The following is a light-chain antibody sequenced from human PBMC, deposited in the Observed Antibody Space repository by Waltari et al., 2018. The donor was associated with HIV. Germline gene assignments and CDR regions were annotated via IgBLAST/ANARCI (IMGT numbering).Light chain of an antibody. CDR3: QVWDNNDDWV. J-gene: IGLJ3*02. V-gene: IGLV3-21*02. CDR2: DDN. CDR1: NIGTND. Sequence: YVLTQPPSVSAAPGQKATVACIGQNIGTNDVHWYRQRPGQAPEVVVHDDNDRPSDIPVRISGSNSGDMATLTIDSVESGDEAVYYCQVWDNNDDWVFGGGTKLTVL.